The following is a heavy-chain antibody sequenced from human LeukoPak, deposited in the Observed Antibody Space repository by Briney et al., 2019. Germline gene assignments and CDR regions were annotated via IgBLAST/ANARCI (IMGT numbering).Heavy chain of an antibody. V-gene: IGHV4-39*07. CDR2: INHSGST. D-gene: IGHD1-26*01. CDR3: ARGVVGAPTAHAFDI. J-gene: IGHJ3*02. Sequence: SETLSLTCTVSGGSISSSSYYWGWIRQPPGKGLEWIGEINHSGSTNYNPSLKSRVTISVDTSKNQFSLKLSSVTAADTAVYYCARGVVGAPTAHAFDIWGQGTMVTVSS. CDR1: GGSISSSSYY.